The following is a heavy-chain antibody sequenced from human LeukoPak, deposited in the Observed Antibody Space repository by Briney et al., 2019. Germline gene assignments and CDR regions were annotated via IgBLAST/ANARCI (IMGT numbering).Heavy chain of an antibody. CDR3: ARDRFKTRIAVASLDY. Sequence: GGSLRLSCAASGFTFSSYAMHWVRQAPGKGLEWVAVISYDGSNKYYADSVKGRFTISRDNSKNTLYLQMNSLRAEDAAVYYCARDRFKTRIAVASLDYWGQGTLVTVSS. CDR2: ISYDGSNK. J-gene: IGHJ4*02. V-gene: IGHV3-30*04. D-gene: IGHD6-19*01. CDR1: GFTFSSYA.